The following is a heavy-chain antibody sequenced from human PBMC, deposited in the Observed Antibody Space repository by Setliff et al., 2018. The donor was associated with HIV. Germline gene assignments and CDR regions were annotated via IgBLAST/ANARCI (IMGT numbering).Heavy chain of an antibody. CDR2: IGRTPGTI. D-gene: IGHD3-3*01. CDR1: GFTFTTYI. V-gene: IGHV3-23*01. Sequence: GGSLRLSCAASGFTFTTYIMHWVRQAPGKGLEWVSAIGRTPGTIYYADSVKGRFAISRDNSMNTLSLQMNSLRAEDTAVYYCGIRISISVIWTFDYWGQGMLVTVS. CDR3: GIRISISVIWTFDY. J-gene: IGHJ4*02.